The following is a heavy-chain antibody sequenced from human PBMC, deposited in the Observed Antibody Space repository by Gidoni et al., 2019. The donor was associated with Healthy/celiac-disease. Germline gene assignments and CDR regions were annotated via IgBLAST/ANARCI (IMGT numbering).Heavy chain of an antibody. CDR2: IYPGDSDT. V-gene: IGHV5-51*01. J-gene: IGHJ4*02. CDR3: ARPHCGGDCTRGYFDY. D-gene: IGHD2-21*02. Sequence: EVQLVQSGAEVKKPGESLQISCKGSGYSFTSYWIGWVRQMPGKGLEWMGIIYPGDSDTRYSPSFQGQVTISADKSISTAYLQWSSLKASDTAMYYCARPHCGGDCTRGYFDYWGQGTLVTVSS. CDR1: GYSFTSYW.